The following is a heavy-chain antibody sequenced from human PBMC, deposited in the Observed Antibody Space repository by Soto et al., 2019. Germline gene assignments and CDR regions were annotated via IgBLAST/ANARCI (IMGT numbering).Heavy chain of an antibody. Sequence: EVQLLESGGGLVQPGGSLRLSWAVSGFTFTNYAMSWVRQAPGKGLEWVSAISGSGSATHYADSVKGRFTISRDNSKNTLSLQMNSLRVEDTAIYFCAKRSGFDSGLFDYWGQGTLVTVSS. CDR2: ISGSGSAT. J-gene: IGHJ4*02. V-gene: IGHV3-23*01. D-gene: IGHD5-12*01. CDR1: GFTFTNYA. CDR3: AKRSGFDSGLFDY.